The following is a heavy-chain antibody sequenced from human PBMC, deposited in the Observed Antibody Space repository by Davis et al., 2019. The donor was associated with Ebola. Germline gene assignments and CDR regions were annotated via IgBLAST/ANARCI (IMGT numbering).Heavy chain of an antibody. CDR2: IWYDGSNK. CDR1: GFTFSSYW. J-gene: IGHJ6*02. V-gene: IGHV3-33*08. Sequence: PGGSLRLSCAASGFTFSSYWMSWVRQAPGKGLEWVAVIWYDGSNKYYADSVKGRFTISRDNSKNTLYLQMNSLRAEDTAVYYCARGYGDYVSSGMDVWGQGTTVTVSS. D-gene: IGHD4-17*01. CDR3: ARGYGDYVSSGMDV.